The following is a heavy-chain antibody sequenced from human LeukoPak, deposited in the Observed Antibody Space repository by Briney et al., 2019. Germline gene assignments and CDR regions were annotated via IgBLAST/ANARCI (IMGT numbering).Heavy chain of an antibody. Sequence: GGSLRLSCVGSGFNFDDYYMSWIRQAPGKGLEWVSYISSSSGAFYYSDSVKGRFTISRDNAKNSLYLQMNSLKVEDSAVYYCARAGISGYFYPNEYFNHWGPGTHVAVSS. D-gene: IGHD3-22*01. CDR2: ISSSSGAF. CDR3: ARAGISGYFYPNEYFNH. V-gene: IGHV3-11*04. CDR1: GFNFDDYY. J-gene: IGHJ1*01.